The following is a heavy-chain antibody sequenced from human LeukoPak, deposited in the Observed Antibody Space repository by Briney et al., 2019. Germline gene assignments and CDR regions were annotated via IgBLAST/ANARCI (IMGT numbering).Heavy chain of an antibody. Sequence: ASVKVSCKASGYTFTGYYMHWVRQAPGQGLEWMGRINPNSGDTNYAQKFQGRVTMTRDTSISTAYMELSRLRSDDTAVYYCARDYYDSSGYRTRAFGYWGQGTLVTVSS. J-gene: IGHJ4*02. CDR3: ARDYYDSSGYRTRAFGY. CDR1: GYTFTGYY. V-gene: IGHV1-2*06. D-gene: IGHD3-22*01. CDR2: INPNSGDT.